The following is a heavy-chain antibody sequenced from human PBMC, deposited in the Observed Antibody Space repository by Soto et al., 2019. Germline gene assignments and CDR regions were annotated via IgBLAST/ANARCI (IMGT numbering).Heavy chain of an antibody. CDR1: GFTFSNYG. CDR3: AKERPITNWYFDY. D-gene: IGHD1-1*01. J-gene: IGHJ4*02. V-gene: IGHV3-30*18. Sequence: QVQLVESGGGVVQPGRSLRLSCAASGFTFSNYGMHWVRQAPGKGLEWVIVISYDGNVAYYADSVKGRFTISRDNSKNTLYLQMNSLRTEDTAMYYCAKERPITNWYFDYWGQGTRVTVSS. CDR2: ISYDGNVA.